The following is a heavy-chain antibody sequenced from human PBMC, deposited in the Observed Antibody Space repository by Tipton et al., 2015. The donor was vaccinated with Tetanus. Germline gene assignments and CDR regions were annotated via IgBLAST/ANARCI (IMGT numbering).Heavy chain of an antibody. CDR3: ARTAVNWFDP. D-gene: IGHD2-21*02. Sequence: TLSLTCTVSGGSINSGTFYWDWIRQTPGKALEWIGNIYYNGNTLQNPSLKSRVTMSLDKPKNQFSLKLRSVTAADTAFYYCARTAVNWFDPWGQGTLVAVSS. J-gene: IGHJ5*02. CDR1: GGSINSGTFY. CDR2: IYYNGNT. V-gene: IGHV4-39*01.